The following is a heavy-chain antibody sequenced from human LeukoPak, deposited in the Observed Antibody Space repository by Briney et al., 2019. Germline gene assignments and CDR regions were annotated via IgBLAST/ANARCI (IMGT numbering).Heavy chain of an antibody. D-gene: IGHD1/OR15-1a*01. V-gene: IGHV3-66*04. CDR3: ARRGTATHYYFDY. CDR1: GFTVSSNY. J-gene: IGHJ4*02. Sequence: GGSLRLSCAASGFTVSSNYMSWVRQAPGKGLEWVSVLYSGGSTYYADSVKGRFTISRDNSKNTLYLQMGSLSPEDMAVYYCARRGTATHYYFDYWGQGALVTVSS. CDR2: LYSGGST.